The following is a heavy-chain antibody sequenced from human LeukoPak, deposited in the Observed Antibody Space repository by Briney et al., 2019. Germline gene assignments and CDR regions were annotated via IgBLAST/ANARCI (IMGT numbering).Heavy chain of an antibody. D-gene: IGHD2-2*01. CDR3: ARAGEVCRSPSCYRGHEY. V-gene: IGHV1-2*02. CDR1: GYTFTGYY. Sequence: ASVNVSFKASGYTFTGYYIHWVRQAPGQGLVWMGWINPNSGGPEFAQKFQGRVTITRDTSLSTAYMELSRLSPDYTAVYYCARAGEVCRSPSCYRGHEYWGQGTLVTVSS. CDR2: INPNSGGP. J-gene: IGHJ4*02.